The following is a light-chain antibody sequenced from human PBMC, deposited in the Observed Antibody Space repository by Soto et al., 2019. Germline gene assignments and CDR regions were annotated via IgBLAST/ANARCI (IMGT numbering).Light chain of an antibody. CDR1: QGVNSY. V-gene: IGKV1-9*01. CDR3: QLLDGYPAT. Sequence: DIPLTQSPSFLSASVGDRVTITCRASQGVNSYFAWYQQKPGKAPKLLIYAASTLQSGVPSRFSGSGSWTEFTLTISILQPEDFATYFSQLLDGYPATFGQGTRLEIK. CDR2: AAS. J-gene: IGKJ5*01.